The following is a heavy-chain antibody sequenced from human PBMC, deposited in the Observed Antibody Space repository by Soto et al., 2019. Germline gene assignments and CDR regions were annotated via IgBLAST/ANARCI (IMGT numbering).Heavy chain of an antibody. CDR3: AKGLYYDFWSGYLYYYYYAMDV. V-gene: IGHV3-30*18. CDR1: GFTFSSYG. D-gene: IGHD3-3*01. Sequence: GGSLRLSCAASGFTFSSYGMHWVRQAPGKGLEWVAVISYDGSNKYYADSVKGRFTISRDNSKNTLYLQMNSLGAEDTAVYYCAKGLYYDFWSGYLYYYYYAMDVWGQGTTVTVSS. CDR2: ISYDGSNK. J-gene: IGHJ6*02.